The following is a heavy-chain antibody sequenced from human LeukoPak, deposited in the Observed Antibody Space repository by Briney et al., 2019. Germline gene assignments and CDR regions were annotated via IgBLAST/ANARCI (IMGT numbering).Heavy chain of an antibody. D-gene: IGHD3-22*01. CDR2: FGTRSTSV. CDR3: AREVSEGFDF. CDR1: GFTFSGCS. Sequence: GGSLRLSCTASGFTFSGCSMNWIRQAPGKGLEWVSSFGTRSTSVYHAGSVKGRFAISRDNAKNSLYLQMSSLRAEDTALYYCAREVSEGFDFWGQGTLVTVSS. J-gene: IGHJ4*02. V-gene: IGHV3-21*01.